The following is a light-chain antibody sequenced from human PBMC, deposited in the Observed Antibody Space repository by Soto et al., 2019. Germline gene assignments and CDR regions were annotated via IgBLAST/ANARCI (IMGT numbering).Light chain of an antibody. Sequence: IQLTQSPSSLSASVGDRVTIVCRASESISDYLNWYQLKSGEAPKVLIYSASTLRGGVPSRFSGTGSGTEFTLTISCLQPEDVATYYCQQTFSHLLSFGGGTTVEIK. CDR1: ESISDY. CDR2: SAS. V-gene: IGKV1-39*01. CDR3: QQTFSHLLS. J-gene: IGKJ4*01.